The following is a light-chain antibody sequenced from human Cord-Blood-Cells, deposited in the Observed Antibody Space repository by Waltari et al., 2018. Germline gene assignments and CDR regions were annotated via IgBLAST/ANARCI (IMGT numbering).Light chain of an antibody. CDR3: ISYTSSSTL. V-gene: IGLV2-14*01. Sequence: QSALTQPAPVSGYPGQALTISGTGTSSAVGGYNHVSWYQQHPGKAPKLMIYDVSNRPSGVSNRFSVSKSGNTASLTISGLQAVDEADYYCISYTSSSTLFGGGTKLTVL. CDR2: DVS. CDR1: SSAVGGYNH. J-gene: IGLJ2*01.